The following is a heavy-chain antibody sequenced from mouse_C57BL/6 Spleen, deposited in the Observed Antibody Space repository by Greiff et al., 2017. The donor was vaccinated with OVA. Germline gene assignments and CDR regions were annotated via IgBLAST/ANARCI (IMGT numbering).Heavy chain of an antibody. D-gene: IGHD1-1*01. V-gene: IGHV1-72*01. CDR1: GYTFTSYW. CDR3: AILWARAMDY. Sequence: QVQLQQPGAELVKPGASVKLSCKASGYTFTSYWMHWVKQRPGRGLEWIGRIDPNSGGNKYNEKFKSKATLTVDKPSSTAYLHLISLTSEDSAVYYCAILWARAMDYWGQGTSVTVSS. J-gene: IGHJ4*01. CDR2: IDPNSGGN.